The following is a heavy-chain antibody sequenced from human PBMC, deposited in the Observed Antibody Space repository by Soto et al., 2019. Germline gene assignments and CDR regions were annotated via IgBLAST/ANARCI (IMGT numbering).Heavy chain of an antibody. V-gene: IGHV3-15*01. CDR1: GFTFSNAW. D-gene: IGHD4-17*01. CDR2: IKSKTDGGTT. Sequence: PAGSLRLSCAASGFTFSNAWMSWVRQAPGKGLEWVGRIKSKTDGGTTDYAAPVKGRFTISRDDSKNTLYLQMNSLKTEDTAVYYCTATVTYVLNDYWGQGTLVTVSS. CDR3: TATVTYVLNDY. J-gene: IGHJ4*02.